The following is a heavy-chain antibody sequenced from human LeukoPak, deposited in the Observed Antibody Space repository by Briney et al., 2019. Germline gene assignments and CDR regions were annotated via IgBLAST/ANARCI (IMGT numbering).Heavy chain of an antibody. D-gene: IGHD3-10*01. J-gene: IGHJ4*02. CDR1: NDSIRNYY. CDR3: ARGNYGSGSYYVVDFDY. CDR2: IYHTGNT. V-gene: IGHV4-59*01. Sequence: TTSETLSLTCSVSNDSIRNYYWSWIRQPPGKALEWIGYIYHTGNTNYNPSLKSRLTMSIDTSKNQFSLNLNSVTAADTAVYDWARGNYGSGSYYVVDFDYWGQGTLVTVSS.